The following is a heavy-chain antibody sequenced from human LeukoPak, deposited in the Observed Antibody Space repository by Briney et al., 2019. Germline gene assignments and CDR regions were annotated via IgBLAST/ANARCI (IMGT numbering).Heavy chain of an antibody. Sequence: GGSLRLSCAAAGFTFSSFAISWVRQAPGKGLESVSLISGAGGSTYYADSVKGRFTISRDKAKNTVYLQMSSLRAEDTAVYYCAKDGARDGYNYPDYWGQGTLVTVSS. J-gene: IGHJ4*02. V-gene: IGHV3-23*01. CDR1: GFTFSSFA. CDR3: AKDGARDGYNYPDY. CDR2: ISGAGGST. D-gene: IGHD5-24*01.